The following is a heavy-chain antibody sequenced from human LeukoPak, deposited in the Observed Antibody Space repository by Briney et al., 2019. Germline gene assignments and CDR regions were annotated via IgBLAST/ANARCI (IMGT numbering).Heavy chain of an antibody. J-gene: IGHJ4*02. Sequence: GGTLRLSCAASGFTFSSYGMSWVRQAPGKGLEGVSAISGSGGSTYYADSVKGRFTISRDNSKNTLYLQMNSLRAEDTAVYYCAKKTSSGWYFDYWGQGTLVTVSS. CDR3: AKKTSSGWYFDY. V-gene: IGHV3-23*01. CDR2: ISGSGGST. D-gene: IGHD6-19*01. CDR1: GFTFSSYG.